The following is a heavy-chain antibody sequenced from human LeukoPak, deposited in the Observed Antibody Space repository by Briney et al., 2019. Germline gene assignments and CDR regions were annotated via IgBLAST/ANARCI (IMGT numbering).Heavy chain of an antibody. CDR1: GFTFSDYG. CDR3: ARAHSSSSTFDL. D-gene: IGHD6-6*01. J-gene: IGHJ4*02. V-gene: IGHV3-33*01. CDR2: IWYDGSRK. Sequence: GRSLRLSCAASGFTFSDYGIHWVRQAPGQGLEWVALIWYDGSRKYYADSVKGRFTISRDNTKNTLYLQLNSLRADDTAVYYCARAHSSSSTFDLWGQGTLVTVSS.